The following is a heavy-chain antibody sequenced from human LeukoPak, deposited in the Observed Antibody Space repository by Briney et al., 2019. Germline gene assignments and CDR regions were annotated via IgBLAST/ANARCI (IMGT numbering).Heavy chain of an antibody. J-gene: IGHJ6*02. V-gene: IGHV1-8*01. Sequence: ASVKVSCKASGYTFTSYDINWVRQATGQGLEWMGWMNPNSGNTGYAQKFQGRVTMTRNTSISTAYMELSSLRSEDTAVYYCARLSGYCSGGSCYSYYYYGMDVWGQGTTVTVSS. CDR3: ARLSGYCSGGSCYSYYYYGMDV. CDR1: GYTFTSYD. CDR2: MNPNSGNT. D-gene: IGHD2-15*01.